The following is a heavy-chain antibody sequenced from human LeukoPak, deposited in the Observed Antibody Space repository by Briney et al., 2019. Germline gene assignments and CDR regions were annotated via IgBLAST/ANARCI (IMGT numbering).Heavy chain of an antibody. D-gene: IGHD2/OR15-2a*01. J-gene: IGHJ4*02. CDR1: GYTFTGYY. V-gene: IGHV1-2*02. CDR2: INPNRGGT. Sequence: ASVKVSCKASGYTFTGYYMHWVRQAPGQGLEWMGWINPNRGGTNYAQKFQGRVTMTRDTSISTAYMELSRLRSDDTAVYYCAREGVNIVILLSDSSAFDYWGQGTLVTVSS. CDR3: AREGVNIVILLSDSSAFDY.